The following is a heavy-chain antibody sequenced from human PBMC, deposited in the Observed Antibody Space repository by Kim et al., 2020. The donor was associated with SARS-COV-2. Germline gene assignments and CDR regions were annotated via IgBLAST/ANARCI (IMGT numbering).Heavy chain of an antibody. Sequence: ASVKVSCKASGYTFTSYDINWVRQATGQGLEWMGWMNPNSGNTGYAQKFQGRVTMTRNTSISTAYMELSSLRSEDTAVYYPSTHQPLHIVVVPAAKGGWFDPWGQGTLVTVSS. D-gene: IGHD2-2*01. J-gene: IGHJ5*02. CDR1: GYTFTSYD. V-gene: IGHV1-8*01. CDR3: STHQPLHIVVVPAAKGGWFDP. CDR2: MNPNSGNT.